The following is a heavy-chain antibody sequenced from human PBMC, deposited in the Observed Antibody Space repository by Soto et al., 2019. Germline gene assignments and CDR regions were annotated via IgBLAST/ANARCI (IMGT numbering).Heavy chain of an antibody. V-gene: IGHV4-34*01. Sequence: PSETLSLTCAVYGGSFSGYYWSWIRQPPGKGLEWIGEINHSGSTNYNPSLKSRVTISVDTSKNQFSLKLSSVTAADTAVYYCARGYCSSTSCPPAFDYWGQGTLVT. CDR1: GGSFSGYY. CDR2: INHSGST. J-gene: IGHJ4*02. CDR3: ARGYCSSTSCPPAFDY. D-gene: IGHD2-2*01.